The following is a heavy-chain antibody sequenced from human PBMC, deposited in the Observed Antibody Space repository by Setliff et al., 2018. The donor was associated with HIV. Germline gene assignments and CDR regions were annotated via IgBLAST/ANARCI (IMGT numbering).Heavy chain of an antibody. CDR1: GVSISSYY. CDR3: ARGAIQLWLRSYYYMDV. V-gene: IGHV4-59*08. J-gene: IGHJ6*03. D-gene: IGHD5-18*01. Sequence: KASETLSLTCTVSGVSISSYYWSWIRQPPGKGLEWIGYIDDSGSTKYNPSLKSRVTISVDTPKKQFSLKLTSVTATDTAVYYCARGAIQLWLRSYYYMDVWGKGTTVTVSS. CDR2: IDDSGST.